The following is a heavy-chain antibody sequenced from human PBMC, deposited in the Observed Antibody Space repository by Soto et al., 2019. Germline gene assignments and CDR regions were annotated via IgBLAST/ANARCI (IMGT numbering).Heavy chain of an antibody. D-gene: IGHD6-6*01. Sequence: QVQLVQSGAEVKKPGASVKVSCKASGYTFTTHAISWVRQAPGQGLEWMGCISTYAGNTDYAQRLQGRVTMTTDTSTNSAYMELRSLRSDDTAVYYCARDRLHTSSSITFDYWGQGALVTVSS. CDR3: ARDRLHTSSSITFDY. V-gene: IGHV1-18*01. J-gene: IGHJ4*02. CDR1: GYTFTTHA. CDR2: ISTYAGNT.